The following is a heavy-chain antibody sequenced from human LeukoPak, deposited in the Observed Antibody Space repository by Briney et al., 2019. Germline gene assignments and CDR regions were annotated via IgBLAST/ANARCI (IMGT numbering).Heavy chain of an antibody. CDR1: GGSISSYY. J-gene: IGHJ4*02. D-gene: IGHD4-23*01. Sequence: SETLSLTCTVSGGSISSYYWSWIRQPPGKGLKWIGYIYYSGSTNYNPSLKSRVTISVDTSKNQFSLKLSSVTAADTAVYYCASGLRWQIDYWGQGTLVTVSS. V-gene: IGHV4-59*01. CDR2: IYYSGST. CDR3: ASGLRWQIDY.